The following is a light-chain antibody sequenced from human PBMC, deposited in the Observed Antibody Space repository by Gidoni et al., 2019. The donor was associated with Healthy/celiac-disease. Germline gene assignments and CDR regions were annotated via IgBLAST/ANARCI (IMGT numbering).Light chain of an antibody. CDR1: QSVSSSY. Sequence: EIVLKQSQGTLSLSPGERATLSCRASQSVSSSYLSWYQQKPGQAPRLLIYGASSRATGIPDRFSGSGSGTDFTLTISRLEPEDFAVYYCQQYGSSPPYTFGQGTKLEIK. J-gene: IGKJ2*01. V-gene: IGKV3-20*01. CDR2: GAS. CDR3: QQYGSSPPYT.